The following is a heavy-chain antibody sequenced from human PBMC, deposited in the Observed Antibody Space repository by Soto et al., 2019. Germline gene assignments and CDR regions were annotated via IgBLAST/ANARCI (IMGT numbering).Heavy chain of an antibody. Sequence: GGSLRLSCAASGFTFSSYAMHWVRQAPGKGLEWVAVISYDGSNKYYADSVKGRFTISRDNSKNTLYLQMNSLRAEDTAVYYCARVSGEGDYDLGPSGSYRVFDYWGQGTLVTVSS. V-gene: IGHV3-30-3*01. D-gene: IGHD1-26*01. CDR3: ARVSGEGDYDLGPSGSYRVFDY. CDR1: GFTFSSYA. J-gene: IGHJ4*02. CDR2: ISYDGSNK.